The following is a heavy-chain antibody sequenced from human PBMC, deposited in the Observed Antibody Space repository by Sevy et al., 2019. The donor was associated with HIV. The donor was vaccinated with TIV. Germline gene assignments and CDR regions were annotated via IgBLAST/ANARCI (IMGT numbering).Heavy chain of an antibody. CDR3: GKVSIFGVGGFYDY. J-gene: IGHJ4*02. D-gene: IGHD3-3*01. V-gene: IGHV3-23*01. CDR2: ISGRGTST. CDR1: GFSFSTYA. Sequence: GGYLRLSCAASGFSFSTYAMTWVRQAPGKGLEWVSGISGRGTSTYYTDSVKGRFTISRDNSKNTVYLQINNLRAEDTAVYYCGKVSIFGVGGFYDYWGQGTLVTVSS.